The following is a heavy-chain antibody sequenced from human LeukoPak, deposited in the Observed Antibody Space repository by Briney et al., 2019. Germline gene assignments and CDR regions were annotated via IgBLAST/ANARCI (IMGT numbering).Heavy chain of an antibody. V-gene: IGHV4-39*01. D-gene: IGHD6-19*01. J-gene: IGHJ4*02. CDR2: IYYSTNT. Sequence: PSETLSLTCSVSGESIKSTSNYWAWVRQPAGRGLEWIGHIYYSTNTYYNSSLKSRVTISDDTSKNQVSLSLRSVTAADTALYFCVRRVAGTFYFDKWGEGSLVSVSS. CDR1: GESIKSTSNY. CDR3: VRRVAGTFYFDK.